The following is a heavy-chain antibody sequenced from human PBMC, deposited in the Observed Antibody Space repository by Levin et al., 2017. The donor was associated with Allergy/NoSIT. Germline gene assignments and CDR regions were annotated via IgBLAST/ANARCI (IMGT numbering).Heavy chain of an antibody. CDR3: ARSTVTTLSWFDP. Sequence: VASVKVSCKASGYTFTGYYMHWVRQAPGQGLEWMGWINPNSGGTNYAQKFQGWVTMTRDTSISTAYMELSRLRSDDTAVYYCARSTVTTLSWFDPWGQGTLVTVSS. V-gene: IGHV1-2*04. CDR2: INPNSGGT. D-gene: IGHD4-17*01. J-gene: IGHJ5*02. CDR1: GYTFTGYY.